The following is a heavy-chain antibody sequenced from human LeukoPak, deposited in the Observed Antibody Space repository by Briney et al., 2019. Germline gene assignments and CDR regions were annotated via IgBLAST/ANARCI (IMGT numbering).Heavy chain of an antibody. CDR2: IDWYDDK. D-gene: IGHD1-1*01. V-gene: IGHV2-70*11. CDR1: GFSLSTSGMC. Sequence: SGPTLVNPTQTLTLTCTFSGFSLSTSGMCVSWIRQPPGKALEWLARIDWYDDKYYSTSLKTRLTISKDTSKNQVVLKMHHMDPVDTATYYCARMGGGSTGQPNWGQGTLVTVSS. CDR3: ARMGGGSTGQPN. J-gene: IGHJ4*02.